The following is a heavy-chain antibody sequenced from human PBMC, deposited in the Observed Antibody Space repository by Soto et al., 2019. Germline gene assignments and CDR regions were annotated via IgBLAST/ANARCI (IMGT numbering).Heavy chain of an antibody. J-gene: IGHJ4*02. CDR1: GGSISSGDYY. Sequence: PSETLSLTCTVSGGSISSGDYYWSWIRQPPXKGLEWIGYIYYSGSTYYSPSLKSRVTISVDTSKNQFSLKLSSVTAADTAVYYCARGYYDSSGYYYYYFDYWGQGTLVTVSS. CDR2: IYYSGST. CDR3: ARGYYDSSGYYYYYFDY. V-gene: IGHV4-30-4*01. D-gene: IGHD3-22*01.